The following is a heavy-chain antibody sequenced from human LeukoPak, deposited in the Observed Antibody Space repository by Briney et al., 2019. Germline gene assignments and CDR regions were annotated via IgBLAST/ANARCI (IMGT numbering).Heavy chain of an antibody. J-gene: IGHJ4*02. CDR1: GDSITNTNYY. CDR2: VYHSGIT. CDR3: AREWQYQFDY. V-gene: IGHV4-39*07. Sequence: SETLSLTCSVSGDSITNTNYYWAWIRQPPGEGLEWIGSVYHSGITYYTPSHKSRVSISVDTSKNQFSLKVTAVTAADTAVYYCAREWQYQFDYWGQGSLVTVSS. D-gene: IGHD4-11*01.